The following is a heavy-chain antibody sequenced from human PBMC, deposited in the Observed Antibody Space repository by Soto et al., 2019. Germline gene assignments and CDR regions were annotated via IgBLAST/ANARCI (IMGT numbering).Heavy chain of an antibody. J-gene: IGHJ3*02. D-gene: IGHD3-10*02. CDR3: AKDMFPAAGSRFHDGFEI. Sequence: PGGSLRLSCSASGFTFSSYAMHWVRQAPGKGLECVSAISTDGGSKSYPNSVRGRFTVSRDNSENTVSLQMNSLSDEDTALYYCAKDMFPAAGSRFHDGFEIWGRGTMVTVSS. CDR2: ISTDGGSK. V-gene: IGHV3-64*04. CDR1: GFTFSSYA.